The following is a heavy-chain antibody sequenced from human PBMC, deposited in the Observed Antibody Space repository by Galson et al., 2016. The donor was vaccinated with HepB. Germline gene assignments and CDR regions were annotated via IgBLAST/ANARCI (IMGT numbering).Heavy chain of an antibody. CDR2: INHSGST. D-gene: IGHD1-26*01. Sequence: SETLSLTCAVYGGSFSGYYWNWIRQPPGKGLEWIGEINHSGSTEYNPSLKSRVTISVDTSKNQFSLKLSSVTAADTAVYYCARRTWGTSGSYFDYWGQGTLVTVSS. J-gene: IGHJ4*02. CDR3: ARRTWGTSGSYFDY. V-gene: IGHV4-34*01. CDR1: GGSFSGYY.